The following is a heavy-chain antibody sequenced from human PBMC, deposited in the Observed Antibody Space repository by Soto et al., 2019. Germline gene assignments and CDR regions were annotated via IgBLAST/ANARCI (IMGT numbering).Heavy chain of an antibody. D-gene: IGHD2-21*02. CDR2: IYYSGST. Sequence: TVSGGSISSSSYYWGWIRQPPGKGLEWIGSIYYSGSTYYNPSLKSRVTISVDTSKNQFSLKLSSVTAADTAVYYCARLYDGGNSGAFDYWGQGTLVTVSS. CDR1: GGSISSSSYY. CDR3: ARLYDGGNSGAFDY. V-gene: IGHV4-39*01. J-gene: IGHJ4*02.